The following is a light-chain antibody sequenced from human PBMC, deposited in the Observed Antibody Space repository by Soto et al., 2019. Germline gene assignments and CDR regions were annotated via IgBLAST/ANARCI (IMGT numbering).Light chain of an antibody. V-gene: IGLV2-14*01. J-gene: IGLJ2*01. CDR1: SSDVGDYNS. CDR3: SSYTSSSTLVL. CDR2: DVT. Sequence: QSALTQPASVSRSPGQSITISCTGSSSDVGDYNSVSWYQQHPGKAPKLMIYDVTDRPSGVSDRFSGSKSGNTASLTISGLQAEDEADYYCSSYTSSSTLVLFGGGTKLTVL.